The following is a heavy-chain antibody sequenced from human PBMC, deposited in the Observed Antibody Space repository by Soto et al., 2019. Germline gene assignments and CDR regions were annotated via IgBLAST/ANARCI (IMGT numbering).Heavy chain of an antibody. J-gene: IGHJ4*02. D-gene: IGHD6-13*01. CDR1: GYSFSSYG. CDR3: ARDSGTWYSHIHY. CDR2: ISGYNGNT. V-gene: IGHV1-18*01. Sequence: QVQLVQSGPEVKKPGASVKVSCKASGYSFSSYGISWVRQAPGQGLEWMGWISGYNGNTNYPQKLQGRVPVTTDTSTSTAYMELRSLRSDDTAVYYCARDSGTWYSHIHYWGQGTLVTVSS.